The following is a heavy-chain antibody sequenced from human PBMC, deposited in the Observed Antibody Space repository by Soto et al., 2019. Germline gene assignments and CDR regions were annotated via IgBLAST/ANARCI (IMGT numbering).Heavy chain of an antibody. CDR3: ASNIAVAGRYYYYGMDV. D-gene: IGHD6-19*01. CDR1: GYTFTSYY. CDR2: INPSGGST. J-gene: IGHJ6*02. V-gene: IGHV1-46*03. Sequence: ASVKVSCKASGYTFTSYYMHWVRQAPGQGLEWMGIINPSGGSTSYAQKFQGRVTMTRDTSTSTVYMELSSLRSEDTAVYYCASNIAVAGRYYYYGMDVWGQGTTVTSP.